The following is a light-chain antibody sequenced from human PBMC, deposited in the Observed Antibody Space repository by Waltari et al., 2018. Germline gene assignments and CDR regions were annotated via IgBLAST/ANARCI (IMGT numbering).Light chain of an antibody. J-gene: IGLJ2*01. Sequence: SYELTQPPSVSVSPGQTASITCSGDKLGYKNACWYQQKPGQSPVLVINQDTKRPSEIPGRLSGSKSGKTATLTIRGTQAMDEADYYCQAWDSTVVFGGGTKLTVL. V-gene: IGLV3-1*01. CDR1: KLGYKN. CDR2: QDT. CDR3: QAWDSTVV.